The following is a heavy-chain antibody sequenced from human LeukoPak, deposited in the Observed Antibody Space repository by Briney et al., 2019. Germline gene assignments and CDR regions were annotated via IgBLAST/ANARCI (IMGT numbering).Heavy chain of an antibody. Sequence: TIYYASSVRGRFTISRDNAKNSLYLQMTSLRGEDTAVYYCAKDRVGFGIYSSSQKDAFDIWGQGTMVTVSS. CDR3: AKDRVGFGIYSSSQKDAFDI. D-gene: IGHD6-6*01. J-gene: IGHJ3*02. CDR2: TI. V-gene: IGHV3-48*01.